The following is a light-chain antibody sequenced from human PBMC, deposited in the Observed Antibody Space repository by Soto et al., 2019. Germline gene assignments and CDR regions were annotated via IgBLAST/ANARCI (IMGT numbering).Light chain of an antibody. CDR1: QSISSW. CDR2: KAS. CDR3: QQYDSYSIT. J-gene: IGKJ4*01. V-gene: IGKV1-5*03. Sequence: DIQMTQSPPTLSASVGDRITITCRARQSISSWLAWYQQKPGKAPKLLIYKASTLESGVPSRFSGSGSGTEFTLTISSLQPDDFAAYYCQQYDSYSITFGGGTKVDIK.